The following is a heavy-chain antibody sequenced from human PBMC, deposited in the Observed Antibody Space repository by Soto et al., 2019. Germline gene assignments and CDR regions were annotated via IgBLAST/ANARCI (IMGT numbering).Heavy chain of an antibody. CDR2: IVVDTGNT. CDR3: AADRYLWSGHYSFDS. J-gene: IGHJ4*02. CDR1: GFTFTTSA. Sequence: QMQLVQSGPEVKKPGTSVRVSCKASGFTFTTSAVQWVRQARGQRLEWMGWIVVDTGNTNYAQKFQERITITRDMSTTTAYMELSSLRSEDTAVYYCAADRYLWSGHYSFDSWGQGTLVTVSS. V-gene: IGHV1-58*01. D-gene: IGHD3-3*01.